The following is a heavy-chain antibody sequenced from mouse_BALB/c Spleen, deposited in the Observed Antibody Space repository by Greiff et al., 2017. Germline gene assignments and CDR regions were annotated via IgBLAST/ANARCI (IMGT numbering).Heavy chain of an antibody. CDR2: IDPANGNT. D-gene: IGHD1-1*01. CDR3: DREYNGSSGYYSDD. Sequence: VQLQQSGAELVKPGASVKLSCPASGFNIKDTYMHWVKQRPDQGLEWIGRIDPANGNTKYDPNFQGKATITADTSSNTAYLQLSSLTSEDTAVYYGDREYNGSSGYYSDDGGQGTTLTVSA. V-gene: IGHV14-3*02. CDR1: GFNIKDTY. J-gene: IGHJ2*01.